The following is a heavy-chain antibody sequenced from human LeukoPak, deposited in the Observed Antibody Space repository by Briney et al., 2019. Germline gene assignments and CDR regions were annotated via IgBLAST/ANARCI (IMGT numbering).Heavy chain of an antibody. CDR1: GHTFTSYD. CDR3: ARGKWELPVPRAFDI. CDR2: MNPNSGNT. V-gene: IGHV1-8*01. J-gene: IGHJ3*02. D-gene: IGHD1-26*01. Sequence: AASVKVSCKASGHTFTSYDINWVRQATGQGLEWMGWMNPNSGNTGYAQKFQGRVTVTRNASISTAYMELSSLRSEDTAVYYCARGKWELPVPRAFDIWGQGTMVTVSS.